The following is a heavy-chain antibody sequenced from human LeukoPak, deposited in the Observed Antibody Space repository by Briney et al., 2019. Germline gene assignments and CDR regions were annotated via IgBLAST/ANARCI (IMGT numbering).Heavy chain of an antibody. CDR3: AREGPPYDYVWGSYRYLRQNGPNFDY. V-gene: IGHV4-30-2*01. J-gene: IGHJ4*02. CDR1: GGSISSGGYS. D-gene: IGHD3-16*02. Sequence: PSETLSLTCAVSGGSISSGGYSWSWIRQPPGKGLEWIGYIYHSGSTSYNPSLKSRVTISVDTSKNQFSLKLSSVTAADTAVYYCAREGPPYDYVWGSYRYLRQNGPNFDYWGQGTLVTVSS. CDR2: IYHSGST.